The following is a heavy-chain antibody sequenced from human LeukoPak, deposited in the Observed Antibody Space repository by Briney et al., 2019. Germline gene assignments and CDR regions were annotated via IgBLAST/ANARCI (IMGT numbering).Heavy chain of an antibody. D-gene: IGHD5-18*01. CDR2: ISAYNGNT. V-gene: IGHV1-18*01. Sequence: GASVKVSCKASGYTFTSYGISWVRQAPGQGLEWMGWISAYNGNTNYAQKLQGRVTTTTDTSTSTAYMELRSLRSDDTAVYYCARDRSPGDSYGYVSGPLGYWGQGTLVTVSS. CDR3: ARDRSPGDSYGYVSGPLGY. J-gene: IGHJ4*02. CDR1: GYTFTSYG.